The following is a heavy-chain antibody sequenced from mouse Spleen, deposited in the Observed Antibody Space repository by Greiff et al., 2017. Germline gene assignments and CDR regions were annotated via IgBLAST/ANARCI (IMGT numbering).Heavy chain of an antibody. V-gene: IGHV2-9*01. CDR2: IWGGGST. CDR1: GFSLTSYG. Sequence: VKVVESGPGLVAPSQSLSITCTVSGFSLTSYGVDWVRQPPGKGLEWLGVIWGGGSTNYNSAPMSRLSISKDNSKSQVFLKMNSLQTDDTAMYYCAKHWYYGSSYYYAMDYWGQGTSVTVSS. J-gene: IGHJ4*01. D-gene: IGHD1-1*01. CDR3: AKHWYYGSSYYYAMDY.